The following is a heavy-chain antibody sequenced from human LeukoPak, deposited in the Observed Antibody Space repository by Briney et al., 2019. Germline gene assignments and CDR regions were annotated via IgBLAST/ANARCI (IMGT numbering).Heavy chain of an antibody. Sequence: SETLSLTCTVSGGSISSYKWSWIRQPAGKGLEWIGRIYTSENTNCNPSLKSRVTMSVNTSRNQFSLKVTSVTAADTAVYYCASGENAFNIWGQGTMVTVSS. CDR3: ASGENAFNI. J-gene: IGHJ3*02. V-gene: IGHV4-4*07. D-gene: IGHD4-17*01. CDR2: IYTSENT. CDR1: GGSISSYK.